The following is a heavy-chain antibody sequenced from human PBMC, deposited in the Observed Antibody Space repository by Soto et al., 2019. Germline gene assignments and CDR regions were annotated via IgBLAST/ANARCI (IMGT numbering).Heavy chain of an antibody. CDR2: VIPTQETT. Sequence: QVQLVQSGPEVKKPGSSVRVSCKASGDTFIRYSISWVRQAPGQGLEWMGWVIPTQETTKYAQRFQGRVTMTVDQFATTTCMELCSLRPGATASDYCVIDRLRVAVCVGRMDAWGQGTTVTVSS. CDR1: GDTFIRYS. CDR3: VIDRLRVAVCVGRMDA. D-gene: IGHD3-22*01. J-gene: IGHJ6*02. V-gene: IGHV1-69*01.